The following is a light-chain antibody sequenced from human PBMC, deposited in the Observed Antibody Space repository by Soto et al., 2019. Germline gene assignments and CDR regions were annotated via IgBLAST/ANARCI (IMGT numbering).Light chain of an antibody. V-gene: IGLV2-8*01. J-gene: IGLJ2*01. Sequence: QSALTQPPSASGSPGQSVTISCTGTSSDIGGYNSVSWYQQHPGKAPRLMIYDTSKKHSWTPARFSGSLLGGKAALTLSGAQPEDEADYYCFLSYSGARPVVFGGGTKLTVL. CDR3: FLSYSGARPVV. CDR2: DTS. CDR1: SSDIGGYNS.